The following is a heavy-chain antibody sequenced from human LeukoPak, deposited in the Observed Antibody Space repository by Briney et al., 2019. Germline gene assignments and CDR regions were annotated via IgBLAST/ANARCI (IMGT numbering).Heavy chain of an antibody. V-gene: IGHV3-33*06. CDR1: GFTFSSYG. Sequence: GRSLRLSCAASGFTFSSYGMHWVRQAPGKGLEWVAVIWYDGSNKYYADSVKGRFTISRDNSKNTVHLQMNSLRAEDTAVYYCVKVLRIAATGSFDYWGQGTLVTVSS. CDR3: VKVLRIAATGSFDY. J-gene: IGHJ4*02. CDR2: IWYDGSNK. D-gene: IGHD6-13*01.